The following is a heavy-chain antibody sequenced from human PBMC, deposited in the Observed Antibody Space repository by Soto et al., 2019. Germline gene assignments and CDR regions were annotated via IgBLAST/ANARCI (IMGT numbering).Heavy chain of an antibody. D-gene: IGHD6-19*01. V-gene: IGHV1-69*04. J-gene: IGHJ6*03. Sequence: SVKVSCKASGGTFSSYTISWVRQAPGQGLEWMGRIIPILGIANYAQKYQGRVTITADKSTSTAYMELSSLRSEDTAVYYCARDGIAVVGNPNYYYYMDVWGKGTTVTVSS. CDR3: ARDGIAVVGNPNYYYYMDV. CDR1: GGTFSSYT. CDR2: IIPILGIA.